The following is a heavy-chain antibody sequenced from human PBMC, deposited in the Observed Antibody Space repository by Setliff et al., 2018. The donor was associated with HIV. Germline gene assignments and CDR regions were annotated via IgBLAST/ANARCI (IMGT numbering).Heavy chain of an antibody. CDR2: ISYDGSNK. CDR1: GFTFSSYA. Sequence: GESLRLSCAASGFTFSSYAMHWVRQAPGKGLEWVAVISYDGSNKYYADSVKGRFTISRDNSKNTLYLQMNSLRAEDTAVYYCASYDAFDIWGQGTMVTVSS. CDR3: ASYDAFDI. J-gene: IGHJ3*02. V-gene: IGHV3-30-3*01.